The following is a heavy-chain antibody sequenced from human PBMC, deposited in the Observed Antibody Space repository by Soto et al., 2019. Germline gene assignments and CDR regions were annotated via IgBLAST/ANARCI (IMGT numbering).Heavy chain of an antibody. CDR2: ISGSGGST. J-gene: IGHJ4*02. D-gene: IGHD2-2*01. Sequence: EVQLLESGGGLVHPGGSLRLSCAASGFAFNSYAMSWVRQAPGKGLEWVSAISGSGGSTYYADSVKGRFTISRDNSKNTRSMQMNRLRDEDTAVYYCAKDPLGGAVVLPGARIDYWGRGTMVTVSS. V-gene: IGHV3-23*01. CDR1: GFAFNSYA. CDR3: AKDPLGGAVVLPGARIDY.